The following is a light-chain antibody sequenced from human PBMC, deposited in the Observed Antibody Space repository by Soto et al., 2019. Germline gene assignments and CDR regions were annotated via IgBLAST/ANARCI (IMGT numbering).Light chain of an antibody. V-gene: IGLV1-47*01. CDR2: RNN. CDR3: ATWDDSLNGFYV. CDR1: TSNIGSNY. Sequence: SVLTQPPSASGTPGQGVTISCYGSTSNIGSNYVYWYQQLPGTAPKLLIYRNNQRPSGVPDRFSGSKSGTSASLAISGLRSDDEADYFCATWDDSLNGFYVFGTGTKVTVL. J-gene: IGLJ1*01.